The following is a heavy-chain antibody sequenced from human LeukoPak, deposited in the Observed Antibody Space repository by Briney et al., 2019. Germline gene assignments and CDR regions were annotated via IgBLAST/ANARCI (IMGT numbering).Heavy chain of an antibody. CDR2: ISWNSGSI. CDR1: GFTLNDYA. D-gene: IGHD1-7*01. Sequence: GRSLRLSCAASGFTLNDYAMHWVRQAPGKGLEWVSGISWNSGSISYADSVKGRFTTSRDNAENSLYLQLNSLRVEDTALYYCAKDWRKGETTTKGFDIWGQGTMVTVSS. V-gene: IGHV3-9*01. J-gene: IGHJ3*02. CDR3: AKDWRKGETTTKGFDI.